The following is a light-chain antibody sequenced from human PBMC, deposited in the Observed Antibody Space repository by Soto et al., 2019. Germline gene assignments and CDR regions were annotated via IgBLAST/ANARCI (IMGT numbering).Light chain of an antibody. V-gene: IGKV3-20*01. CDR2: GAS. CDR1: QSVSSSY. Sequence: EIVLTQSPGTLSLSPGERATLSCSASQSVSSSYLAWYQQKPGQAPRLLIYGASSRATGIPDRFSGSGSGTDFTLTINRLEPEDFAMYYCQQYGSSPWTFGQGTKVDIK. J-gene: IGKJ1*01. CDR3: QQYGSSPWT.